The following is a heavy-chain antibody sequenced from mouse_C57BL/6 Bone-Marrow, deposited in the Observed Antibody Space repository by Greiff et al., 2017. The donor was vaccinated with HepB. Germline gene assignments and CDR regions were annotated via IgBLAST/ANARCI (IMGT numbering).Heavy chain of an antibody. CDR3: ARYHCSGDMYCAY. D-gene: IGHD1-2*01. J-gene: IGHJ3*01. CDR1: GYTFTSYC. V-gene: IGHV1-59*01. Sequence: QVQLQQPGAELVRPGTSVKLSCKASGYTFTSYCIRWVKQRSGQGLEWIGVIDPSDSYTNYNEKFKGKATLTVDTSSSTSYMQLRSLTSEDSAVYDSARYHCSGDMYCAYWGQGTLVTVSA. CDR2: IDPSDSYT.